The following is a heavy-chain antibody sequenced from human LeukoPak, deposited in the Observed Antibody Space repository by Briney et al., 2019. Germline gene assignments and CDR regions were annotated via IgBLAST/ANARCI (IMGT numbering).Heavy chain of an antibody. D-gene: IGHD3-22*01. V-gene: IGHV1-2*02. CDR2: INPNSGGT. CDR3: ARAENTMTHLDY. J-gene: IGHJ4*02. Sequence: VKVSCKASGYTFTGYYMHWVRQAPGQGLEWMGWINPNSGGTNYAQKFQGRVTMTRDTSISTAYMELSRLRSDDTAVYYCARAENTMTHLDYWGQGTLVTVSS. CDR1: GYTFTGYY.